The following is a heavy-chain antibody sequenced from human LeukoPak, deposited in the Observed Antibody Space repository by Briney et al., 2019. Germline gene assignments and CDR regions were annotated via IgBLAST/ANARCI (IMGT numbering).Heavy chain of an antibody. D-gene: IGHD3-22*01. V-gene: IGHV1-18*01. CDR1: GYTFTSYG. J-gene: IGHJ4*02. CDR2: ISAYNGNT. CDR3: ARDYGGEPYYYDSSGYYYPLGY. Sequence: AASVKVSCKASGYTFTSYGISWVRQAPGQGLEWMGWISAYNGNTNYAQKLQGRVTMTTDTSTSTAYMELRSLRSDDTAVYYCARDYGGEPYYYDSSGYYYPLGYWGQGTLVTVSS.